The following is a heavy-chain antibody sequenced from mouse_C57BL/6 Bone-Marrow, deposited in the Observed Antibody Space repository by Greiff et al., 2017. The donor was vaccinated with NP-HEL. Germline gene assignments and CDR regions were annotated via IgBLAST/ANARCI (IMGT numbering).Heavy chain of an antibody. Sequence: VHLVESGPELVKPGASVKLSCKASGYTFTSYDINWVKQRPGQGLEWIGWIYPRDGSTKYNEKFKGKATLTVDTSSSTAYMELHSLTSEDSAVYVCARWTSGGPDYWGQGTTLTVSS. V-gene: IGHV1-85*01. D-gene: IGHD3-3*01. CDR3: ARWTSGGPDY. J-gene: IGHJ2*01. CDR1: GYTFTSYD. CDR2: IYPRDGST.